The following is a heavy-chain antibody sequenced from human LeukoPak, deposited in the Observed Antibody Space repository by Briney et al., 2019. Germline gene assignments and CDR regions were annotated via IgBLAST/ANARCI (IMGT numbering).Heavy chain of an antibody. Sequence: AGGSLRLSCAASGFTFSDYYMSWIRQAPGKGLEWVSYISSSGSTIYYADSVKGRFTISRDNAKNSLYLQMNSLRAEDTAVYYCARESRGYCSSTSCDDWFDPRGQGTLVTVSS. J-gene: IGHJ5*02. CDR2: ISSSGSTI. CDR3: ARESRGYCSSTSCDDWFDP. CDR1: GFTFSDYY. D-gene: IGHD2-2*01. V-gene: IGHV3-11*01.